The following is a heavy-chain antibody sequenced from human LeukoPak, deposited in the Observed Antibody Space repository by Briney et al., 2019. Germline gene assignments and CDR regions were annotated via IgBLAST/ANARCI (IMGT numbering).Heavy chain of an antibody. CDR3: ARVSTYYYGSGSSKIFDY. Sequence: SQTLSLTCTVSGGSISSGDYYWSWIRQPPGKGLEWIGYIYYSGSTYYNPSLKSRVTISVDTSKNQFSLKLSSVTAADTAVYYCARVSTYYYGSGSSKIFDYWGQGTLVTVSS. D-gene: IGHD3-10*01. J-gene: IGHJ4*02. V-gene: IGHV4-30-4*01. CDR1: GGSISSGDYY. CDR2: IYYSGST.